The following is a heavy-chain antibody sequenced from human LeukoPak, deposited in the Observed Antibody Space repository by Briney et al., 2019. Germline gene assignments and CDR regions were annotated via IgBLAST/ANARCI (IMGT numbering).Heavy chain of an antibody. Sequence: SETLSLTCAVYGGSFSGYYWSWIRQPPGKGLEWIGEINHSGSTNYNPSLKSRVTISVDTSKNQFSLKLSSVTAADTAVYYCARDFDYWGQGTLVTVSS. CDR2: INHSGST. V-gene: IGHV4-34*01. J-gene: IGHJ4*02. CDR1: GGSFSGYY. CDR3: ARDFDY.